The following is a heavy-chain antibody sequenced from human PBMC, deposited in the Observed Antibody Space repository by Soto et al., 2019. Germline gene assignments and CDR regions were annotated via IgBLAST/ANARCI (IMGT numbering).Heavy chain of an antibody. CDR3: ARGWFGPDV. CDR1: GFTLSGRS. D-gene: IGHD3-10*01. V-gene: IGHV3-74*01. Sequence: EVQLVESGGGLVQPGGSLRLSCAASGFTLSGRSMHWVRQAPGKGLVWVSGIDNAGTDSTYADSVKGRFTSSRGYAKNMLYLQMNSLRVEDTAVYYCARGWFGPDVWGKGTTVTVSS. CDR2: IDNAGTDS. J-gene: IGHJ6*04.